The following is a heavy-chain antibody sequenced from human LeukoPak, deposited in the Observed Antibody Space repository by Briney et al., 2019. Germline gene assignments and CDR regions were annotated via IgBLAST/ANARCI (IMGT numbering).Heavy chain of an antibody. CDR2: ISSSSTYI. V-gene: IGHV3-21*01. J-gene: IGHJ4*02. D-gene: IGHD3-16*02. Sequence: PGGSLRLSCAASGFTFSSYEMNWVRQAPGKGLEWVSSISSSSTYIYYADSVRGRFTISRDNAENSLYLQMNSLRAEDTALYFCARGFYDYVWGSYRQNTFDYWGQGTLVTVSS. CDR3: ARGFYDYVWGSYRQNTFDY. CDR1: GFTFSSYE.